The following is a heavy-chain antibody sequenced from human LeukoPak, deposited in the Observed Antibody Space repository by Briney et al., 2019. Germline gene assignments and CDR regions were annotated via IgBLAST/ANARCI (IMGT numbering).Heavy chain of an antibody. D-gene: IGHD5-18*01. Sequence: GGSLRLSCAASGFTLSSYWMHWVRQAPGKGLVWVSGIDSDGRSTSYADSVKGRFTISRDPAKNTLFLHMNSLRAEDTAVYYCARDTAPSYWGQGTLVTVSS. CDR1: GFTLSSYW. CDR2: IDSDGRST. J-gene: IGHJ4*02. CDR3: ARDTAPSY. V-gene: IGHV3-74*01.